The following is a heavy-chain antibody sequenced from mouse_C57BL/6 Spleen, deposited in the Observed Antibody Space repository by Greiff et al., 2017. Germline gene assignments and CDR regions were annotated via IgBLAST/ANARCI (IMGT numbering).Heavy chain of an antibody. J-gene: IGHJ2*01. V-gene: IGHV1-81*01. CDR3: ARKGKRGSFDY. CDR1: GYTFTSYG. CDR2: IYPRSGNT. Sequence: VQLQQSGAELARPGASVKLSCKASGYTFTSYGISWVKQRTGQGLEWIGEIYPRSGNTYYNEKFKGKATLTADKSSSTAYMGLRSLTSEDAAVYFCARKGKRGSFDYWGQGTTLTVSS.